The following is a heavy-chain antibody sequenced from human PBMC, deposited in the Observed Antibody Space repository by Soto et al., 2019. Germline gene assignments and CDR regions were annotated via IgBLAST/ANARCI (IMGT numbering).Heavy chain of an antibody. J-gene: IGHJ6*02. CDR3: ARDLRDEVSYYYGMDV. CDR2: INAGNGNT. V-gene: IGHV1-3*01. D-gene: IGHD2-21*01. CDR1: GDTFTSYA. Sequence: ASVKVSCKASGDTFTSYAMHWVRQAPGQRLEWMGWINAGNGNTKYSQKFQGRVTITRDTSASTAYMELSSLRSEDTAVYYCARDLRDEVSYYYGMDVWGQGTTVTVSS.